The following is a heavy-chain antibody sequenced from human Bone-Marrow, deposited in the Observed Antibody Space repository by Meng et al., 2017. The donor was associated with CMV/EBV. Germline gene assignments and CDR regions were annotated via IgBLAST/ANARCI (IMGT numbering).Heavy chain of an antibody. CDR2: MNPNSDNT. Sequence: ASVKVSCKASGYTFTSYDINWVRQATGQGLEWMGWMNPNSDNTAYAQKFQGRVTITRNTSLRTAYMELSSLASEDTAVYYCARGRAGDYGDLGAGLDSWGQGTLVTVAS. D-gene: IGHD4-17*01. J-gene: IGHJ4*02. CDR1: GYTFTSYD. V-gene: IGHV1-8*03. CDR3: ARGRAGDYGDLGAGLDS.